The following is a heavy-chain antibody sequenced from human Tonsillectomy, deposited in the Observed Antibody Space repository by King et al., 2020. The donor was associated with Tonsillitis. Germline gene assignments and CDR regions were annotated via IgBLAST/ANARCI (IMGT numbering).Heavy chain of an antibody. V-gene: IGHV4-31*03. CDR1: GGSISSGGYH. Sequence: VQLQESGPGLVKPSQTLSLTCTVSGGSISSGGYHWSWIRQHPGKGLEWIGYIYYSGNTNYNPSLKSRVTIFVDPSENQFSLKLSYVTAADTAVYFCARLGALLRDFDLWGRGTLVSVSS. CDR3: ARLGALLRDFDL. D-gene: IGHD3-10*01. J-gene: IGHJ2*01. CDR2: IYYSGNT.